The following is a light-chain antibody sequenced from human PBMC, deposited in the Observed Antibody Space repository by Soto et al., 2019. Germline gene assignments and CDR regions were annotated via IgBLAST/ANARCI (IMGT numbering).Light chain of an antibody. CDR1: SSDVGGYYY. CDR2: DVS. Sequence: QSALTQPRSVSGSPGQSVTISCTGSSSDVGGYYYVSWFQQYPGRAPKLNIYDVSQRPSGVPDRFSGSKSGNTASLTISGLQAEDEADYYCCSYAGSYTRLFGGGTKLTVL. CDR3: CSYAGSYTRL. V-gene: IGLV2-11*01. J-gene: IGLJ2*01.